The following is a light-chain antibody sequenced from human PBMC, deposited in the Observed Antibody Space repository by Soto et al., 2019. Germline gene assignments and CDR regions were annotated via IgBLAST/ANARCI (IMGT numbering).Light chain of an antibody. CDR2: DVS. V-gene: IGLV2-14*01. CDR3: SSYTSGFYV. Sequence: QSALTQPASVSGSPGQSITISCTGTSSDVGGYNYVSWYQQHPGKAPKLMIYDVSDRPSGVSNRFSGSKSGNTASLTISGLQAEDEADYYCSSYTSGFYVFGTGTK. CDR1: SSDVGGYNY. J-gene: IGLJ1*01.